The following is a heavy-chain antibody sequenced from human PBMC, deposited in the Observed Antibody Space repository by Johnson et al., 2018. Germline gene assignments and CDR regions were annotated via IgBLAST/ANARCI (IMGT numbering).Heavy chain of an antibody. D-gene: IGHD2-2*01. CDR3: AKRMGPTTLRWEAFDR. CDR2: IGGSGSNT. V-gene: IGHV3-23*01. J-gene: IGHJ3*01. CDR1: GFTFSNYA. Sequence: EVQLLESGGGLDQPGGSLRLSCAASGFTFSNYAMTWVRQAPGEGLDWVSAIGGSGSNTFYADSVKGRFTISRANSKNTLYLQMNSLRADDTAVYYCAKRMGPTTLRWEAFDRWGQGTMVTVSS.